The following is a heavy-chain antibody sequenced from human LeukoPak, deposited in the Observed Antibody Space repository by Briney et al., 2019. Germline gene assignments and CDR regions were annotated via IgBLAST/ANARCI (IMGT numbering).Heavy chain of an antibody. CDR3: ARLNTKIQSIATPLAPPDAFDI. V-gene: IGHV4-30-2*01. CDR2: IYHSGKT. D-gene: IGHD6-6*01. J-gene: IGHJ3*02. CDR1: GGSISSGGYY. Sequence: PSETLSLTCTVSGGSISSGGYYWSWIRQPPGKGLECIGYIYHSGKTYYNPSLKSRITISVDRSKNQFSLKLSSVTAADTAVYYCARLNTKIQSIATPLAPPDAFDIWGQGTMVIVSS.